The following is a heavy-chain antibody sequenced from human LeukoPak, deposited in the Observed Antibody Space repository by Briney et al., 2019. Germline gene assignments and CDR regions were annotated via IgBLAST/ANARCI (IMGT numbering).Heavy chain of an antibody. J-gene: IGHJ5*02. D-gene: IGHD4-17*01. V-gene: IGHV4-59*08. CDR3: ARHPDYGDSWFDP. Sequence: PSETLSLTCTVSGGSISSYYWSWIRQPPGKGLEWIGYIYYSGSTNYNPSLKSRATISVDTSKNQFSLKLSSVTAADTAVYYCARHPDYGDSWFDPWGQGTLVTVSS. CDR2: IYYSGST. CDR1: GGSISSYY.